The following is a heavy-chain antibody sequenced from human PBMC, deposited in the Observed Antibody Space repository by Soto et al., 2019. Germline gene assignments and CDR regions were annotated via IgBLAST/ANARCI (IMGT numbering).Heavy chain of an antibody. CDR2: IIPIFGTA. CDR3: PGPIGGDGAEQREYDSSGYPQSPDY. V-gene: IGHV1-69*13. CDR1: GGTFSSYA. Sequence: SVKVSCKASGGTFSSYAISWVRQAPGQGLEWMGGIIPIFGTANYAQKFQGRVTITADDSTSTAYMELSSLRSEATAEYYCPGPIGGDGAEQREYDSSGYPQSPDYWGQGTLVTVSS. D-gene: IGHD3-22*01. J-gene: IGHJ4*02.